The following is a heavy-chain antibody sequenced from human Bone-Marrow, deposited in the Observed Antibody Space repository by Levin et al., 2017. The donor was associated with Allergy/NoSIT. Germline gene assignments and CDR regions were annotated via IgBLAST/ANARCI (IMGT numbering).Heavy chain of an antibody. Sequence: GGSLRLSCAASGFTFSNAWMSWVRQAPGKGLEWVGRIKSKTDGGTTDYAAPVKGRFTISRDDSKNTLYLQMNSLKTEDTAVYYCTTTQVTCSGGSCYGEYYYYMDVWGKGTTVTVSS. D-gene: IGHD2-15*01. J-gene: IGHJ6*03. CDR2: IKSKTDGGTT. CDR1: GFTFSNAW. CDR3: TTTQVTCSGGSCYGEYYYYMDV. V-gene: IGHV3-15*01.